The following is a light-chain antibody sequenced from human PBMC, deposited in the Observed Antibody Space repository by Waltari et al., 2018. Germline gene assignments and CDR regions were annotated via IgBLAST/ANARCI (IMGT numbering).Light chain of an antibody. CDR1: ALPKQY. V-gene: IGLV3-25*03. Sequence: SYELTQPPSVSVPPGQAARITCFGVALPKQYVYGYQQRPGQAPVLMIYKDTKRPSGIPERFSGSASGTTVTLTISGVQAEDGAVYYCQSADSSGTSRVFGGGTKLTVL. CDR2: KDT. CDR3: QSADSSGTSRV. J-gene: IGLJ2*01.